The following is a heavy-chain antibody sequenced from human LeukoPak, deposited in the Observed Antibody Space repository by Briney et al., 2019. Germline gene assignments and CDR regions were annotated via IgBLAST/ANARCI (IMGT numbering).Heavy chain of an antibody. J-gene: IGHJ5*02. CDR3: ARCDSSGWHGNWFDP. Sequence: SETLSLTCTVSGGSISSSSYYWGWIRQPPGKGLEWIGSIYYSGSTYYNPSLKSRVTISVDTSKNQFSLKLSSVTAADTAVYYCARCDSSGWHGNWFDPWGQGTLVTVSS. CDR1: GGSISSSSYY. CDR2: IYYSGST. D-gene: IGHD6-19*01. V-gene: IGHV4-39*01.